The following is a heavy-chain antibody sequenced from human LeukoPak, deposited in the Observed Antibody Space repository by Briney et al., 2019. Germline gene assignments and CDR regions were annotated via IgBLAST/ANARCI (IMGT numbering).Heavy chain of an antibody. CDR3: ARKSAGTEWFDP. V-gene: IGHV1-3*01. CDR2: INAGNGNT. CDR1: GYTFTSYA. D-gene: IGHD6-13*01. J-gene: IGHJ5*02. Sequence: ASVKVSCKASGYTFTSYAMHWVRQAPGQRLEWMGWINAGNGNTKYSQKFQGRVTITRDTSASTAYMELSRLRSDDTAVYYCARKSAGTEWFDPWGQGTLVTVSS.